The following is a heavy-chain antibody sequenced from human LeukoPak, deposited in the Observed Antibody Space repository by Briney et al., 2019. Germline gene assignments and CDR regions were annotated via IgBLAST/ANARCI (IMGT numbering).Heavy chain of an antibody. D-gene: IGHD3-3*01. CDR2: IIPIFGTA. CDR1: GGTFSSYA. V-gene: IGHV1-69*13. J-gene: IGHJ4*02. CDR3: ATAEGGIRFLEWLPHY. Sequence: SVKVSCKASGGTFSSYAISWVRQAPGQGLEWMGGIIPIFGTANYAQKFQGRVTITADESTSTAYMELSSLRSEDTAVYYCATAEGGIRFLEWLPHYWGQGTLVTVSS.